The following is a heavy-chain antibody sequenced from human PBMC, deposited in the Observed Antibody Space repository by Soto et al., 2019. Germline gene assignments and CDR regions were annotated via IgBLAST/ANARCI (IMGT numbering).Heavy chain of an antibody. D-gene: IGHD5-12*01. V-gene: IGHV2-5*01. CDR1: EFSFTTAVVA. Sequence: SGSTLLYPTQTLTLTCTFSEFSFTTAVVAVVLIRQTPGGALQWLTLIYYNDDRRFSPSLKAMLTLTGDTSKNQVVLSLTNVDPGETATYFCAHSDGGYEIIYYDFWGQGIPVPVSS. J-gene: IGHJ4*02. CDR2: IYYNDDR. CDR3: AHSDGGYEIIYYDF.